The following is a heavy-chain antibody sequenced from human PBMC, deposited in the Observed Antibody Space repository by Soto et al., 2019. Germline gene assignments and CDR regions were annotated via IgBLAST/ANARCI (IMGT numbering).Heavy chain of an antibody. CDR1: GGSINSGRSS. CDR3: VRESTTSGPNWFDT. CDR2: IYHSGST. Sequence: SETLSLTCSVSGGSINSGRSSWNWIRQSPGKGLEWIAYIYHSGSTYYNPSLKSRVTISVDRSENQFSLKLTSVTAADTAAYYCVRESTTSGPNWFDTWGPGILVTV. V-gene: IGHV4-30-2*06. D-gene: IGHD1-1*01. J-gene: IGHJ5*02.